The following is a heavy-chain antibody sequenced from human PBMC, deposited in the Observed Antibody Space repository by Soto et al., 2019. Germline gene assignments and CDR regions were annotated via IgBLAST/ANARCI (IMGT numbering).Heavy chain of an antibody. J-gene: IGHJ4*02. D-gene: IGHD6-19*01. V-gene: IGHV1-2*04. CDR3: ARLVLSSGWYFFDY. CDR2: INPNSGGT. CDR1: GYTFTGYY. Sequence: GASVKVSCKASGYTFTGYYMHWVRQAPGQGLEWKGWINPNSGGTNYAQKFQGWVTMTRDTSISTAYMELSRLRSDDTAVYYCARLVLSSGWYFFDYWGQGTLVTVSS.